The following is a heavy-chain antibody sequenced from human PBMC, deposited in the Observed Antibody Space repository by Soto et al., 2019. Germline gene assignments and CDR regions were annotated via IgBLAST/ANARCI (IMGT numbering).Heavy chain of an antibody. Sequence: GGSLRLSCAASGFTFSSYAMHWVRQAPGKGLEWVAVISYDGSNKYYADSVKGRFTISRDNSKNTLYLQMNSLRAEDTAVYYCARDLLTDSSGYYDYWGQGTLVTVSS. J-gene: IGHJ4*02. CDR3: ARDLLTDSSGYYDY. CDR2: ISYDGSNK. CDR1: GFTFSSYA. D-gene: IGHD3-22*01. V-gene: IGHV3-30-3*01.